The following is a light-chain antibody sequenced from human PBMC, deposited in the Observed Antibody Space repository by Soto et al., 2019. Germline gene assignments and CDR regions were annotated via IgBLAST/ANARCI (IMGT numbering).Light chain of an antibody. CDR1: QSVSGNY. V-gene: IGKV3-20*01. Sequence: EIVLTQSPGTLSASPGERATLSCRASQSVSGNYLAWYQQKLGQAPRLLIYGATSRATGIPDRFSGSVSGTDFTLTISRLEPEDFAVYYCQLYGRSATFTFGPGTKVDIK. CDR3: QLYGRSATFT. CDR2: GAT. J-gene: IGKJ3*01.